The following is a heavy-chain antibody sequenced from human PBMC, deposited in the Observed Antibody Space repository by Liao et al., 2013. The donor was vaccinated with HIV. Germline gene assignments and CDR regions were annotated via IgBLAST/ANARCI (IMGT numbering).Heavy chain of an antibody. V-gene: IGHV4-4*07. J-gene: IGHJ6*03. Sequence: QVQLQESGPGLVKPSETLSLTCTVSGGSISRYYWSWIRQPAGKGLEWIGRISTSGSTNYNPSLKSRVTMSVDTSKNQFSLKLRSVTAADAAVYYCARVGPAVIDYYYYYMDVWGKGTTVTVSS. D-gene: IGHD2-2*01. CDR2: ISTSGST. CDR3: ARVGPAVIDYYYYYMDV. CDR1: GGSISRYY.